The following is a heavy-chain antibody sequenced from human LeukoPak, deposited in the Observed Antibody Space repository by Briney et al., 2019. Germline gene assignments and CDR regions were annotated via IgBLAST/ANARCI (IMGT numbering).Heavy chain of an antibody. V-gene: IGHV3-30*02. J-gene: IGHJ3*02. CDR1: GFTFSSYG. CDR2: IRYDGSNK. CDR3: ANPQRWSDAFDI. Sequence: PGGSLRLSCAASGFTFSSYGMHWVRQAPGKGLEWVAFIRYDGSNKYYADSVKGRFIISRDNSKNTLYLQMNSLRAEGTAVYYCANPQRWSDAFDIWGQGTMVTVSS. D-gene: IGHD4-23*01.